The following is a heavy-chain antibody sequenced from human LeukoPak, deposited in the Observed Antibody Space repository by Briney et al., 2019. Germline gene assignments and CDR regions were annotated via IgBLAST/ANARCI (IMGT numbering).Heavy chain of an antibody. CDR2: IYYSGST. J-gene: IGHJ4*02. CDR3: ARTLAEMTTVTTFDY. V-gene: IGHV4-31*03. Sequence: SETLSLTCTVSGGSISSGGYYWSWIRQHPGKGLEWIGYIYYSGSTYYNPSLKSRVTISVDTSKNQFSLKLSSVTAADTAVYYCARTLAEMTTVTTFDYWDQGTLVTVSS. D-gene: IGHD4-17*01. CDR1: GGSISSGGYY.